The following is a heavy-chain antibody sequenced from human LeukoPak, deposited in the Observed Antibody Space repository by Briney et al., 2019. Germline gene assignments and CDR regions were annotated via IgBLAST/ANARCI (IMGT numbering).Heavy chain of an antibody. D-gene: IGHD2-15*01. CDR2: IYYSGST. J-gene: IGHJ4*02. CDR3: GRAADS. V-gene: IGHV4-39*01. CDR1: GGSISSSGSY. Sequence: SETLSLTCTVSGGSISSSGSYWGWIRQPPGKGLEWIGSIYYSGSTYYNPSLKSRVTISVDTSKSQFSLRLTSVTAADTAVYFCGRAADSWGQGILVTVSS.